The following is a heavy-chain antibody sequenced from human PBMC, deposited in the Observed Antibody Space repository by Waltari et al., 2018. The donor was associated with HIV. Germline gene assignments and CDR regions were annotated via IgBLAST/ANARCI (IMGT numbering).Heavy chain of an antibody. CDR3: ATCNIGSGWYLKSPIRI. CDR1: GLNFATSG. V-gene: IGHV3-23*01. Sequence: VQMLESGGDLVQPGGSLRLSCAVSGLNFATSGLGWVRQAPGKGLEGMAAITISGGRTYYAESVKGRFIISRDNSKKTVTLQLKNLRLGDTAMYYCATCNIGSGWYLKSPIRIWGQGTLVTVS. D-gene: IGHD6-19*01. CDR2: ITISGGRT. J-gene: IGHJ4*02.